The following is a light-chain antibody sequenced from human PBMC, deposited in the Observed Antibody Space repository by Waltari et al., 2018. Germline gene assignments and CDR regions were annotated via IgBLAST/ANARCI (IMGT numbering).Light chain of an antibody. J-gene: IGKJ2*01. Sequence: NLLTQSPAALYLCPGDTATLSCRASQSVGSYLAWYQQKPGQPPRLLIYDASNRATGVPARFRGSGSGTDFTLTISSLEAEDFAVYYCQQRSNWTPHTFGQGARLEIK. V-gene: IGKV3-11*01. CDR3: QQRSNWTPHT. CDR2: DAS. CDR1: QSVGSY.